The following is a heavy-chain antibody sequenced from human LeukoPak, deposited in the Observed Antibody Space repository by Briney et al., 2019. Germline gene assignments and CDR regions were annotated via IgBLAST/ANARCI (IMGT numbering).Heavy chain of an antibody. Sequence: SETLSLTCTVSGGSISSYYWSWIRQPAGKGLEWIGRIYTSGSTNYNPSLKSRVTMSVDTSKNQFSMKLSSVTAADTAVYYRARSRPRYDSSGYYYNLFDYWGQGTLVTVSS. D-gene: IGHD3-22*01. CDR3: ARSRPRYDSSGYYYNLFDY. V-gene: IGHV4-4*07. CDR1: GGSISSYY. CDR2: IYTSGST. J-gene: IGHJ4*02.